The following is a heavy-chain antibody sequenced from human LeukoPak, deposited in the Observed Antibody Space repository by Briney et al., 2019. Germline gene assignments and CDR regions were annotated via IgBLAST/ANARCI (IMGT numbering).Heavy chain of an antibody. CDR3: ALQQLASHAFGI. J-gene: IGHJ3*02. Sequence: SETLSLTCTVSGGSLSRYYWSWIRQPPGKRLEWIGYIFYSGSTNYNPSLKSRVTMSVDTSQNQFSLRLSSVTAADTAVYYCALQQLASHAFGIWGQGTMVTVSS. D-gene: IGHD6-13*01. V-gene: IGHV4-59*01. CDR1: GGSLSRYY. CDR2: IFYSGST.